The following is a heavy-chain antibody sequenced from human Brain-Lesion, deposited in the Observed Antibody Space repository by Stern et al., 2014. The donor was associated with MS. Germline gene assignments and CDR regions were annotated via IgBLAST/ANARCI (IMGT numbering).Heavy chain of an antibody. V-gene: IGHV1-2*02. CDR3: ARDQRGITIFGVVTDYYYLGMDV. Sequence: VQLVESGAEVKKPGASVKVSCKTSGYIFTGYYIHWVRQAPGQGLEWMAWIKPNTGGTKDAQKFQGRVTMSRDTSISTAYVELSSLTSDDTAVYYCARDQRGITIFGVVTDYYYLGMDVWGQGTTVTVSS. J-gene: IGHJ6*02. CDR2: IKPNTGGT. D-gene: IGHD3-3*01. CDR1: GYIFTGYY.